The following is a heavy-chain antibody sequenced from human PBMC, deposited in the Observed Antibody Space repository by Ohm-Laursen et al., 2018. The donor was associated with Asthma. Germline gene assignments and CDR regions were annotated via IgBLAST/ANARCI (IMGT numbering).Heavy chain of an antibody. D-gene: IGHD6-13*01. V-gene: IGHV3-30*18. J-gene: IGHJ4*02. CDR3: AKDQQRLVNGDFDS. CDR2: ISYDGSNK. CDR1: GFTFSSYG. Sequence: SLRLSCAASGFTFSSYGMHWVRQAPGKGLEWVAVISYDGSNKYYADSVRGRFSISRDNSNNTLYLQIKSLRAEDTALYYCAKDQQRLVNGDFDSWGQGTLVTVSS.